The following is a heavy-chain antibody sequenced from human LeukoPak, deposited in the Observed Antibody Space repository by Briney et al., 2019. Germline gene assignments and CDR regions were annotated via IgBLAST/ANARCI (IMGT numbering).Heavy chain of an antibody. CDR1: GFSFSRYS. D-gene: IGHD4-23*01. J-gene: IGHJ3*02. V-gene: IGHV3-21*01. CDR3: ARFDLTHAFDI. CDR2: ISSSSSYI. Sequence: GGSLRLSCAASGFSFSRYSMNWVRQAPGKGLEWVSSISSSSSYIYYADSVKGRFTISRHNDKNSLYLQMNSLRAEDTAVCYCARFDLTHAFDIWGQGTMVTVSS.